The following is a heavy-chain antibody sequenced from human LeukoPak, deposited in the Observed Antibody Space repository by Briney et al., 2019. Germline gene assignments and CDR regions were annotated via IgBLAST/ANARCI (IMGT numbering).Heavy chain of an antibody. Sequence: ASVKVSCKASGYTFTMYYIHWVRQAPGQGLEWMGMINPSDGATTYAQRFQGRVTMTRDTSISTAYMELRRLRPDDMAVYFCARDGPAQMVDLDYWGQGTLVTVSS. V-gene: IGHV1-46*01. J-gene: IGHJ4*02. CDR3: ARDGPAQMVDLDY. D-gene: IGHD3-10*01. CDR1: GYTFTMYY. CDR2: INPSDGAT.